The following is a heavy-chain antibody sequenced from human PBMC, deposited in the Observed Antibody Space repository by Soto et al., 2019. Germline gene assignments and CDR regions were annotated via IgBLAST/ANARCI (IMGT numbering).Heavy chain of an antibody. Sequence: TLSLTCTVSGGSISSGDYYWSWIRQPPGKGLEWIGYIYYSGSTYYNPSLKSRVTISVDTSKNQFSLKLSSVTAADTAVYYCARGADYYDSSGYSAWGQGTLVTV. CDR1: GGSISSGDYY. D-gene: IGHD3-22*01. J-gene: IGHJ5*02. CDR3: ARGADYYDSSGYSA. V-gene: IGHV4-30-4*01. CDR2: IYYSGST.